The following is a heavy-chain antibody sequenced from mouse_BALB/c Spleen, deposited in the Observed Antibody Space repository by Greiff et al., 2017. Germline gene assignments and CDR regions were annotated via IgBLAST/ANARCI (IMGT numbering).Heavy chain of an antibody. V-gene: IGHV1S22*01. CDR2: IYPGSGST. Sequence: LQQPGSELVRPGASVKLSCKASGYTFTSYWMHWVKQRPGQGLEWIGNIYPGSGSTNYDEKFKSKATLTVDTSSSTAYMQLSSLTSEDSAVYYCTRLKGDYWGQGTTRTVSS. CDR3: TRLKGDY. CDR1: GYTFTSYW. J-gene: IGHJ2*01.